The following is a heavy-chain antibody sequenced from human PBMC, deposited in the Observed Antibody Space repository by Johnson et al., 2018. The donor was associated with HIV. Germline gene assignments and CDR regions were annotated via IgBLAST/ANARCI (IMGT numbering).Heavy chain of an antibody. D-gene: IGHD5-18*01. Sequence: VQLVESGGGVVRPGGSLRLSCAASGLSFDDYGMSWVRQAPGKGLEWVAGINWNGGSTGYADSVKGRFTISRDNTNNFLYLQMNSLRVEDTALYYCTGEYSYGDDAFDIWCQGKMVNVSS. J-gene: IGHJ3*02. V-gene: IGHV3-20*04. CDR1: GLSFDDYG. CDR3: TGEYSYGDDAFDI. CDR2: INWNGGST.